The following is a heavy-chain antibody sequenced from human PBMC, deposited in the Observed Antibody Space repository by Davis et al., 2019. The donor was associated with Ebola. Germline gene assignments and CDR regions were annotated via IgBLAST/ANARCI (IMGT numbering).Heavy chain of an antibody. CDR2: ISSSGFLT. V-gene: IGHV3-48*03. Sequence: GESLKISCAASGLTFSAFDLNWVRQAPGKGPEWVSYISSSGFLTYYADSVEGRFTISRDNAKSSLSLQMSSLRAEDTAIYYCATSEPSGLFPEYWGHGTPLTVSS. D-gene: IGHD3-22*01. J-gene: IGHJ4*01. CDR3: ATSEPSGLFPEY. CDR1: GLTFSAFD.